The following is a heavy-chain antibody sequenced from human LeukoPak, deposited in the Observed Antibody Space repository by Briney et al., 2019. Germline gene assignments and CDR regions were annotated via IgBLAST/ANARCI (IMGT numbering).Heavy chain of an antibody. V-gene: IGHV3-7*01. CDR1: GFTFSSYA. D-gene: IGHD4-23*01. J-gene: IGHJ4*02. Sequence: GGSLRLSCAASGFTFSSYAMHWVRQAPGKGLEWVANIKQDGSEQYYVDSVKGRFTISRDNAKNSLYLQMNSLRAEDTAVYYCARDRLWSYGGNPGYFDYWGQGTLVTVSS. CDR3: ARDRLWSYGGNPGYFDY. CDR2: IKQDGSEQ.